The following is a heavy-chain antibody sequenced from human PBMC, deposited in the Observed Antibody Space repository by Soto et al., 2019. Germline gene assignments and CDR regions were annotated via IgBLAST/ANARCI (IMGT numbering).Heavy chain of an antibody. CDR2: ISSSSSTI. J-gene: IGHJ3*02. Sequence: GGSLRLSCAASGFTFSSYSMNWVRQAPGKGLEWVSYISSSSSTIYYADSVKGRFTISRDNAKNSLYLQMNSLRAEDTAVYYCARAGHSSSARGAFDIWGQGTMVTVSS. CDR3: ARAGHSSSARGAFDI. V-gene: IGHV3-48*01. D-gene: IGHD6-6*01. CDR1: GFTFSSYS.